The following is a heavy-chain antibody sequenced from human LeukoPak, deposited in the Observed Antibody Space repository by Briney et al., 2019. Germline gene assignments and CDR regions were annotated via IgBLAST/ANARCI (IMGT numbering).Heavy chain of an antibody. J-gene: IGHJ3*02. CDR3: AKRPDAFDI. V-gene: IGHV4-34*01. CDR2: INHSGST. CDR1: GGSFSGYY. Sequence: SETLSLTCAVYGGSFSGYYWSWIRQPPGKGLEWIGEINHSGSTNYNPSLKSRVTISVDTSKNQFSLKLSSVTAADTAVYHCAKRPDAFDIWGQGTMVTVSS.